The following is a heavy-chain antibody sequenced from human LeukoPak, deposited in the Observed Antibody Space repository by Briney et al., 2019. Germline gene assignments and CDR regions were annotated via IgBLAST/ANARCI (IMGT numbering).Heavy chain of an antibody. CDR3: ARDWGYSGSYYDAFDI. Sequence: ASVKASCKASGYTFTSYGISWVRQAPGQGLEWMGWISAYNGNTNYAQKLQGRVTMTTDTSTSTVYMELSSLRSEDTAVYYCARDWGYSGSYYDAFDIWGQGTMVTVSS. CDR1: GYTFTSYG. J-gene: IGHJ3*02. CDR2: ISAYNGNT. V-gene: IGHV1-18*01. D-gene: IGHD1-26*01.